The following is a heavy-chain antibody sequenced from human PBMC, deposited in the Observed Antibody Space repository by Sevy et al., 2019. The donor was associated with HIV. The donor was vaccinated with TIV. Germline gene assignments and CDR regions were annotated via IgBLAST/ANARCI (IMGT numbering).Heavy chain of an antibody. CDR3: TRDRDIVVVPAAMTGYFDY. J-gene: IGHJ4*02. Sequence: GGSLRLSCTASGFTFGDYAMSWFRQAPGKGLEWVGFIRSKAYGGTTEYAASVKGRFTISRDDSKSIAYLKMNSLKTEDTAVYYCTRDRDIVVVPAAMTGYFDYWGQGTLVTVSS. D-gene: IGHD2-2*01. CDR2: IRSKAYGGTT. CDR1: GFTFGDYA. V-gene: IGHV3-49*03.